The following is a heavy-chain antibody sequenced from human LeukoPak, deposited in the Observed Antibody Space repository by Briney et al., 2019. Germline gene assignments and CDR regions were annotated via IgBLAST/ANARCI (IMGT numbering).Heavy chain of an antibody. J-gene: IGHJ4*02. D-gene: IGHD3-10*01. CDR1: GFTFSQYA. Sequence: GGSLRLSCAASGFTFSQYAMNWVRQAPGKGLEWVSYISSNSSPIYYADSVKGRFTISRDNAKNSLSLQMNSLRAEDTAVYYCARERSPRYFDFWSQGTLVTVSS. CDR2: ISSNSSPI. V-gene: IGHV3-48*01. CDR3: ARERSPRYFDF.